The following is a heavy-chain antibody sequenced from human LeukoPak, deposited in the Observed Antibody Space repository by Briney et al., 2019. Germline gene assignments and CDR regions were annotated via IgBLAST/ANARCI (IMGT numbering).Heavy chain of an antibody. CDR2: INHSGST. CDR1: GGSFSGYY. D-gene: IGHD6-13*01. CDR3: AREPGIAAAGGFDY. J-gene: IGHJ4*02. V-gene: IGHV4-34*01. Sequence: PSETLSLTCSVYGGSFSGYYWSWIRQPPGNGLEWIGEINHSGSTNYNPPLKSRVTISVDTSKNQFSLKLSSVTAADTAVYYCAREPGIAAAGGFDYWGQGALVTVSS.